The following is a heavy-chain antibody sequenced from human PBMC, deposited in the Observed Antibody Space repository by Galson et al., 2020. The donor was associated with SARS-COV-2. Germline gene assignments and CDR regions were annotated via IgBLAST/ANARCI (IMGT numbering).Heavy chain of an antibody. V-gene: IGHV4-61*01. Sequence: SETLSLTCTVSGGSVSSGSYYWSWIRQPPGKGLEWIGYIYYSGSTNYNPSLKSRVTISVDTSKNQFSLKLSSVTAADTAVYYCATFSITIFGVGPFDYWGQGTLVTVSS. J-gene: IGHJ4*02. D-gene: IGHD3-3*01. CDR1: GGSVSSGSYY. CDR2: IYYSGST. CDR3: ATFSITIFGVGPFDY.